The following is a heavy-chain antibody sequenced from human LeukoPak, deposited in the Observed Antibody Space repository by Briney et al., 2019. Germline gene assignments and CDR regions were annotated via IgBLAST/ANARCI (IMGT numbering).Heavy chain of an antibody. CDR3: ARGLTGGLDS. CDR2: VSGSGGST. Sequence: PGGSLRLSCAASGFTFSSYAMNWVRQAPGKGLEWVSAVSGSGGSTYYADSVKGRFTISRENAKNSLYLQMNSLRAGDTAVYYCARGLTGGLDSWGQGTLVTVSS. CDR1: GFTFSSYA. J-gene: IGHJ5*01. D-gene: IGHD1-26*01. V-gene: IGHV3-23*01.